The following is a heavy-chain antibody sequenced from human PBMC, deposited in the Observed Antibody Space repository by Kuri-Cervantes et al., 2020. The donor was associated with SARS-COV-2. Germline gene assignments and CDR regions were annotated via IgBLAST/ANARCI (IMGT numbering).Heavy chain of an antibody. CDR1: GFNFRTHD. V-gene: IGHV3-30*19. CDR3: ARNRYYDFWTGDLIPSGMDV. Sequence: GESLKISCATSGFNFRTHDMHWVRQAPGRGLDWVAVSSFNGNVEYHADSVKGRFTISRDKSKNILYLQMNSLRPEDTAVYYCARNRYYDFWTGDLIPSGMDVWGQGTTVTVSS. CDR2: SSFNGNVE. D-gene: IGHD3-3*01. J-gene: IGHJ6*02.